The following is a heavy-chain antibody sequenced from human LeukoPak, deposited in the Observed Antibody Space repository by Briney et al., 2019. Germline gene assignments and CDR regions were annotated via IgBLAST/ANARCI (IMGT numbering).Heavy chain of an antibody. V-gene: IGHV4-4*07. CDR1: GDSISYFY. CDR2: IYNSGST. CDR3: ARAADSSGYHDY. D-gene: IGHD3-22*01. J-gene: IGHJ4*02. Sequence: SETLSLTCSVSGDSISYFYWSWIRQAAGKGLEWIGRIYNSGSTDYNASLKSRVTMSVDTSKNQLSLKVISVTAADTAVYYCARAADSSGYHDYWGQGTLVTVSS.